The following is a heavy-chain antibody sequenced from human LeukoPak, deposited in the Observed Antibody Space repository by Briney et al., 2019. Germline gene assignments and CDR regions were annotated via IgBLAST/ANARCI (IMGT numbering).Heavy chain of an antibody. CDR3: ARGPPNWGYDY. CDR2: MSPNSGDT. V-gene: IGHV1-8*01. CDR1: GYTFTSYD. D-gene: IGHD7-27*01. J-gene: IGHJ4*02. Sequence: ASVKVSCKASGYTFTSYDFNWVRQATGQRPEWMGWMSPNSGDTGYAQKFQDRVTMTRNTTISTAYMELSSLRSDDTAVYYCARGPPNWGYDYWGPGTLVTVSS.